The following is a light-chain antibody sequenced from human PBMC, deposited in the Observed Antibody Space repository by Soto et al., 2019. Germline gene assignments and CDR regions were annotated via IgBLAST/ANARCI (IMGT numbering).Light chain of an antibody. Sequence: DIQMTQSPSSLSASVGDRVTITCRASQGISNYLAWYQQKPGKVPKLLIYAASTLQSGVPSRFSGSGSGTNFPLPISSLQPEDVATFYCQKYNSAPLTSGGGTKVDIK. CDR2: AAS. CDR1: QGISNY. CDR3: QKYNSAPLT. V-gene: IGKV1-27*01. J-gene: IGKJ4*01.